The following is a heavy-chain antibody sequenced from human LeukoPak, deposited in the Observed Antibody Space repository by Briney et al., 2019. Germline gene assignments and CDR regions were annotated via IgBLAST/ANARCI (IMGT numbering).Heavy chain of an antibody. CDR1: GFTFSSYS. CDR3: ASGQVETMGAFDI. Sequence: GGSLRLSCAASGFTFSSYSMKWVRQAPGKGLEWVSYISSSGSTIYYADSVKGRFTISRDNAKNSLYLQMNSLRAEDTAVYYCASGQVETMGAFDIWGQGTMVTVSS. D-gene: IGHD4/OR15-4a*01. V-gene: IGHV3-48*04. J-gene: IGHJ3*02. CDR2: ISSSGSTI.